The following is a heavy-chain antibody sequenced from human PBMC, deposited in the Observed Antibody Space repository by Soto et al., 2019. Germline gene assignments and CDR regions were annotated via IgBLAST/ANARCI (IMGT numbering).Heavy chain of an antibody. D-gene: IGHD3-3*01. CDR1: GFTFSSYS. CDR2: ISSSSSYI. V-gene: IGHV3-21*01. Sequence: GGSLRLSCAASGFTFSSYSMNWVRQAPGKGLEWVSSISSSSSYIYYADSVKGRFTISRDNAKNSLYLQMNSLRAEDMAVYYCARDGGITIFGPYYFDYWGQGTLVTVSS. CDR3: ARDGGITIFGPYYFDY. J-gene: IGHJ4*02.